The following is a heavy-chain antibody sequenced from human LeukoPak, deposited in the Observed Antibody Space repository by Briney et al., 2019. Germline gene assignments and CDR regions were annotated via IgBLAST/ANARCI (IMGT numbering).Heavy chain of an antibody. J-gene: IGHJ5*02. D-gene: IGHD6-19*01. CDR1: GFTFSSYS. CDR2: ISSSSSYI. CDR3: ARSSDWFTWFDP. V-gene: IGHV3-21*01. Sequence: GGSLRLSCAASGFTFSSYSMNWVRQAPGKGLEWVSSISSSSSYIYYADSVKGRFTISRDNAKNSLYLQMNSLRAEDTAVYYCARSSDWFTWFDPWGQGTLVTVSS.